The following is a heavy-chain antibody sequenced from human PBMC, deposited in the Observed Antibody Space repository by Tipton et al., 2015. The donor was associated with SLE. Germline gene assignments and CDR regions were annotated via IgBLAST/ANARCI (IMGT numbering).Heavy chain of an antibody. J-gene: IGHJ4*02. Sequence: QLVQSGPEVKKPGASVKVSCKASGYTFTSYDINWVRQATGQGLEWMGWMNPNSGNTGYAQKFQGRVTMTRNTSISTAYMELSSLMTEGTAVDYWSRGGSSRSYYFDYWGQGTLVTVSS. V-gene: IGHV1-8*01. CDR1: GYTFTSYD. CDR2: MNPNSGNT. CDR3: SRGGSSRSYYFDY.